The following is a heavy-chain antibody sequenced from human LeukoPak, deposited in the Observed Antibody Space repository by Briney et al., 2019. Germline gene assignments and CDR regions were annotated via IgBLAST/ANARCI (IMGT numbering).Heavy chain of an antibody. CDR3: AREGYGVPFDF. Sequence: QPGGSLRLSCAASGFTFSSYSLNWVRQAPGKGLEWVSFISSGGSMTDYADSVKGRFTLSRDNAKNSLYLQMNSLRAEDTAVYYCAREGYGVPFDFWGQGTPVTVSS. J-gene: IGHJ4*02. V-gene: IGHV3-48*04. CDR1: GFTFSSYS. D-gene: IGHD2-8*01. CDR2: ISSGGSMT.